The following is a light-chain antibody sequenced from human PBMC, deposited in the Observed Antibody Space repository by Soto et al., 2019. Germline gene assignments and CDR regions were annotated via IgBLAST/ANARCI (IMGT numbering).Light chain of an antibody. CDR1: QSVSTNS. CDR2: AAS. V-gene: IGKV3-20*01. J-gene: IGKJ4*01. CDR3: QQYGSSVLT. Sequence: EIVLTQSPDTLSLSPGERATLSCRASQSVSTNSLAWYQQKPGQAPRPLIYAASSRATGTPDRFSGSGSGTEFTLIISRLEPEDFAVYYCQQYGSSVLTFGGGTRWIS.